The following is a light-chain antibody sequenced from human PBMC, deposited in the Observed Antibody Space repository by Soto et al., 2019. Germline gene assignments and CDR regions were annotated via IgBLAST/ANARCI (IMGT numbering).Light chain of an antibody. CDR3: QRYNNLPPFT. Sequence: DIQMTQSPSSLSASVGARVSITCQASEDIRTSLSWFQHKPGRAPKLLIYGASYLETGVPSRFRGSGSGTDFTLTISSLQPEDTATYYCQRYNNLPPFTFGPGTMVDIK. V-gene: IGKV1-33*01. J-gene: IGKJ3*01. CDR2: GAS. CDR1: EDIRTS.